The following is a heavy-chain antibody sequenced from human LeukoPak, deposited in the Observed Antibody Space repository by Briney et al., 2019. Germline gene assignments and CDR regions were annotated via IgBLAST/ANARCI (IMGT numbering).Heavy chain of an antibody. CDR1: GGSISSSNW. CDR3: AMIATYYYYGMDV. J-gene: IGHJ6*02. V-gene: IGHV4-4*02. D-gene: IGHD3-22*01. CDR2: IYHSGST. Sequence: PSGTLSLTCAVSGGSISSSNWWSCVRQPPGKGLEWIGEIYHSGSTNYNPSLKSRVTISVDKSKNQFSLKLSSVTAADTAVYYCAMIATYYYYGMDVWGQGTTVTVSS.